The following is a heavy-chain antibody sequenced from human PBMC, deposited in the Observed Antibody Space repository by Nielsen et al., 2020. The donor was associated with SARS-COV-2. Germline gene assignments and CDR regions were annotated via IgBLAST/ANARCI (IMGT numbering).Heavy chain of an antibody. CDR2: IYYSGST. V-gene: IGHV4-39*01. CDR1: GGSISSSSYY. D-gene: IGHD6-6*01. J-gene: IGHJ4*02. CDR3: ASSSIAARNFDY. Sequence: SETLSLTCTVSGGSISSSSYYWGWIRQPPGKGLEWIGSIYYSGSTYYNPSLKSRVTISVDTSKNQFSLKLSSVTAADTAVYYCASSSIAARNFDYWGQGTLVTVSS.